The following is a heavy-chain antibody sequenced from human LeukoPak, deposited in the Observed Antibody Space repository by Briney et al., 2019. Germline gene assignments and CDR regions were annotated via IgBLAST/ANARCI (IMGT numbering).Heavy chain of an antibody. J-gene: IGHJ4*02. Sequence: GGSLRLFCAASGFIFSSYWMHWVRQAPGKGLVWVSRINSDGSSRNYADSVKGRFTISRDNAKNTLYLQMNSLRGEDTAVYYCASLYDSSGYPFDYWGQGTLVTVS. CDR1: GFIFSSYW. V-gene: IGHV3-74*01. CDR3: ASLYDSSGYPFDY. CDR2: INSDGSSR. D-gene: IGHD3-22*01.